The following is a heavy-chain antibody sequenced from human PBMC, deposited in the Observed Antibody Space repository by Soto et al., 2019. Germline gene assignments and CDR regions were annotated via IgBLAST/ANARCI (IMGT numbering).Heavy chain of an antibody. J-gene: IGHJ4*02. CDR2: INQDGGVT. CDR1: GFTFISSF. CDR3: ARYYRGSGRYFFDY. V-gene: IGHV3-7*03. D-gene: IGHD6-19*01. Sequence: GGSLRLSCVASGFTFISSFMGWIRQAPGKGLEWVANINQDGGVTYYVDSVEGRFTISRDNTKDSLYLQMNSLRGEDTAIYYCARYYRGSGRYFFDYWGEGTPVTVSS.